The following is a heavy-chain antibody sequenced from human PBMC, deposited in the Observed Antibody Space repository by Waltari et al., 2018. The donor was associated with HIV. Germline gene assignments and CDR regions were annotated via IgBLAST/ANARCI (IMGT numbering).Heavy chain of an antibody. CDR2: IYYSGST. J-gene: IGHJ5*02. D-gene: IGHD1-20*01. Sequence: QLQLQESGPGLVKPSETLSLTCTVSGGSISSSSYYWGWIRQPPGKGLEWIGSIYYSGSTYDNPALKSRVTISVDTSKNQFSLKLSSVTAADTAVYYCARRCITGTTNRLSGWFDPWGQGTLVTVSS. V-gene: IGHV4-39*01. CDR1: GGSISSSSYY. CDR3: ARRCITGTTNRLSGWFDP.